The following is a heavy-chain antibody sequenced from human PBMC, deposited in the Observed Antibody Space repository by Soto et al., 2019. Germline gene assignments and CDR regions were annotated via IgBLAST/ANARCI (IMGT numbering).Heavy chain of an antibody. CDR2: ISSSGNII. CDR1: GLTFSDCY. V-gene: IGHV3-11*01. J-gene: IGHJ6*02. D-gene: IGHD3-10*01. CDR3: ARVRFGEWGYAMDV. Sequence: QVQLVESGGGLVKPGGSLRLSCAASGLTFSDCYINWIRQAPGKGLEWISYISSSGNIINYAGSVKGRFTISRDNTKNSLYLQMKSLRVEDTAMYYCARVRFGEWGYAMDVWGQGTTVTVSS.